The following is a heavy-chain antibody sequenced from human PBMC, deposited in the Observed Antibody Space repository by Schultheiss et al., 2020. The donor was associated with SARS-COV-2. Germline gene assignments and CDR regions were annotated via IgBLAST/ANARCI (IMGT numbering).Heavy chain of an antibody. CDR1: GGSISSYY. CDR2: IYYSGST. V-gene: IGHV4-59*01. D-gene: IGHD1-26*01. J-gene: IGHJ4*01. Sequence: SETLSLTCTVSGGSISSYYWSWIRQPPGKGLEWIGYIYYSGSTNYNPSLKSRVTISVDTSKNQFSLKLSSVTAADTAVYYCAALKGGSYLDYWGHGTLVTVSS. CDR3: AALKGGSYLDY.